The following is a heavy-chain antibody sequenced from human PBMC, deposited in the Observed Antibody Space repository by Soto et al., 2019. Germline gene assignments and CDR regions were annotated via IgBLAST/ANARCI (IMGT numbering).Heavy chain of an antibody. CDR2: INDSGNI. D-gene: IGHD3-10*01. Sequence: QVQLQQWGAGLLKPSETLSLTCVVYGGSFSGYQWSWIRQTPGKGLEWIGEINDSGNINYNPSLKSRVPILVDTAKKQISLKLRSVTAADTAVYYCARGLIVWFGEVSRRGGYYYYMDVWGKGTTVTVSS. V-gene: IGHV4-34*01. CDR3: ARGLIVWFGEVSRRGGYYYYMDV. J-gene: IGHJ6*03. CDR1: GGSFSGYQ.